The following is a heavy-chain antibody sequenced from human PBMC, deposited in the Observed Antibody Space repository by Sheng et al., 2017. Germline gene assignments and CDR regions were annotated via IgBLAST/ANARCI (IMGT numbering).Heavy chain of an antibody. CDR1: GFTFDDYA. D-gene: IGHD1-1*01. CDR3: AKDISRFFTTGYMDV. Sequence: EVQLVESGGGLVQPGRSLRLSCAASGFTFDDYAMHWVRQAPGKGLEWVSGISWNSGSIGYADSVKGRFTISRDNAKNSLYLQMNSLRAEDMALYYCAKDISRFFTTGYMDVWGQRDHGHRLL. J-gene: IGHJ6*03. CDR2: ISWNSGSI. V-gene: IGHV3-9*03.